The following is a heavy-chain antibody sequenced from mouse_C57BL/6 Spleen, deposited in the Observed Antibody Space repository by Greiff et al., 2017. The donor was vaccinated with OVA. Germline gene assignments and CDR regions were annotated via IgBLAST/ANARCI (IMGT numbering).Heavy chain of an antibody. Sequence: EVMLVESEGGLVQPGSSMKLSCTASGFTFSDYYMAWVRQVPEKGLEWVANINYDGSSTYYLDSLKSRFIISRDNAKNILYLQMSSLKSEDTATYYCARGGYGSSYGDAMDYWGQGTSVTVSS. J-gene: IGHJ4*01. CDR2: INYDGSST. CDR1: GFTFSDYY. D-gene: IGHD1-1*01. CDR3: ARGGYGSSYGDAMDY. V-gene: IGHV5-16*01.